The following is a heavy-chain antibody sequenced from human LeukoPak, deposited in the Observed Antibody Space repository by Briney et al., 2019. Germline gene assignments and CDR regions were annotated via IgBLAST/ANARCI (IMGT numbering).Heavy chain of an antibody. CDR2: IIPIFGTA. Sequence: ASVKVSCKASGGTFSSYAISWVRQAPGQGLEWMGGIIPIFGTANYAQKFQGRVTITADESTSTAYMELRSLRSDDTAVYYCARVVGMVYAYNWFDPWGQGTLVTVSS. J-gene: IGHJ5*02. D-gene: IGHD2-8*01. V-gene: IGHV1-69*13. CDR3: ARVVGMVYAYNWFDP. CDR1: GGTFSSYA.